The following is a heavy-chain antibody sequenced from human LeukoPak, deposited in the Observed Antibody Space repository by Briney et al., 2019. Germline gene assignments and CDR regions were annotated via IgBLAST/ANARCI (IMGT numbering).Heavy chain of an antibody. CDR2: ISGSGGST. CDR3: AKDAISMNGIWDAFDV. Sequence: GGSLRLSCAASGFTFSSYGMSWVRQAPGKGLEWVSAISGSGGSTYYADSVKGRFTISRDNSKSTVFLQMNSLRAEDTAVYYCAKDAISMNGIWDAFDVWGQGTMVTVSS. J-gene: IGHJ3*01. V-gene: IGHV3-23*01. CDR1: GFTFSSYG. D-gene: IGHD2-21*01.